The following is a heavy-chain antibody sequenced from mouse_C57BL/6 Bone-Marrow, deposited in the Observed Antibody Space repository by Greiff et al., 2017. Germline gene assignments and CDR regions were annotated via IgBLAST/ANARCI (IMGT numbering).Heavy chain of an antibody. D-gene: IGHD2-4*01. J-gene: IGHJ1*03. Sequence: EVKVEESGGGLVQPGGSMKLSCDASGFTFSDAWMDWVSQSPEKGLEWVAEIRNKANNHATNYAESVKGRFTISRDDSKSSVYLQMNSLRAEDAGIYYCTRLAYDYDDPVWGTGTTVTVSS. V-gene: IGHV6-6*01. CDR1: GFTFSDAW. CDR3: TRLAYDYDDPV. CDR2: IRNKANNHAT.